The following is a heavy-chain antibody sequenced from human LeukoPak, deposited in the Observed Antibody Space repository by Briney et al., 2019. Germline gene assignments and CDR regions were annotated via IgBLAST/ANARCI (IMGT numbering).Heavy chain of an antibody. CDR3: ARGRVGATFFQH. D-gene: IGHD1-26*01. Sequence: SETLSLTCTVSGGSISSYYWSWIRQPPGKGLEWIGYIYYSGSTNYNPSLKSRVTISVDTSKNQFSLRLSSVTAADTAVYCCARGRVGATFFQHWGQGTLVTVSS. V-gene: IGHV4-59*08. CDR1: GGSISSYY. J-gene: IGHJ1*01. CDR2: IYYSGST.